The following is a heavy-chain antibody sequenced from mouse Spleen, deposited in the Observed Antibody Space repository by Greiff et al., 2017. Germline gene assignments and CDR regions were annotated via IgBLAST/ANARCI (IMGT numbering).Heavy chain of an antibody. CDR2: IYPGDGDT. Sequence: QVQLQQSGAELVRPGSSVKISCKASGYAFSSYWMNWVKQRPGQGLEWIGQIYPGDGDTNYNGKFKGKATLTADKSSSTAYMQLSSLTSEDSAVYFCAREGLGYGSSYYFDYWGQGTTLTVSS. CDR3: AREGLGYGSSYYFDY. J-gene: IGHJ2*01. CDR1: GYAFSSYW. D-gene: IGHD1-1*01. V-gene: IGHV1-80*01.